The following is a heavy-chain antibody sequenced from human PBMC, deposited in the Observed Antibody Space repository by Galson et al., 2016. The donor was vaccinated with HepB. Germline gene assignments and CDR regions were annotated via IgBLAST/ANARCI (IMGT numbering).Heavy chain of an antibody. J-gene: IGHJ4*02. Sequence: SLRLSCPASGFTFNIFALHWVRLAPRKGLEWVAVISYDVSEKHYADYVKARFTISRDNSRNTVDLLMNSLRPEDTAVYYCAKDLEQGLIQYHFDYWGQGILVTVSS. CDR1: GFTFNIFA. V-gene: IGHV3-30-3*01. CDR3: AKDLEQGLIQYHFDY. CDR2: ISYDVSEK. D-gene: IGHD1/OR15-1a*01.